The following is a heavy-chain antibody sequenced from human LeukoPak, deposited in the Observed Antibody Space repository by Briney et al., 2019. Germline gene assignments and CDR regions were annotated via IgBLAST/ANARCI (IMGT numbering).Heavy chain of an antibody. J-gene: IGHJ4*02. CDR1: GGSISSSSYY. Sequence: SETLSLTCTVSGGSISSSSYYWGWIRQPPGKGLEWIVSIYYSGSTYYNPSLKSRVTISVDTSKNQFSLKLSSVTAADTAVYYCSSPNCSGGSCYSGGPFDYWGQGTLVTVSS. CDR2: IYYSGST. CDR3: SSPNCSGGSCYSGGPFDY. D-gene: IGHD2-15*01. V-gene: IGHV4-39*01.